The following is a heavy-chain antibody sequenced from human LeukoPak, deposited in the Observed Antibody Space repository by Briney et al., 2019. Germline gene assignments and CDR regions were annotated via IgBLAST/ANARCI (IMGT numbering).Heavy chain of an antibody. D-gene: IGHD2-8*02. Sequence: GGSLRLSCAASGLTFSTYVMSWVRQAPGKGLEWVSNISGSGGSTYYADFVKGRFTISRDNEKNTLYLQMNRLRGEDTVIYYYSKVRSPGHWSPNIFDYWGQGTPVTVSS. CDR1: GLTFSTYV. CDR3: SKVRSPGHWSPNIFDY. CDR2: ISGSGGST. V-gene: IGHV3-23*01. J-gene: IGHJ4*02.